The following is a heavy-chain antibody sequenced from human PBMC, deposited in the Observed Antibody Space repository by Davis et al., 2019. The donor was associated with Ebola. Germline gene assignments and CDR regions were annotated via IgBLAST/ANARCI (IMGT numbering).Heavy chain of an antibody. CDR1: GYTFISYD. CDR3: ARTRIEAAIVYIYYGMDA. D-gene: IGHD5-12*01. CDR2: IVPMFGTP. Sequence: AASVKVSCKASGYTFISYDIHWVRQAPGQGLEWMGGIVPMFGTPNYAQKFQGRVTITADESTRTTYMQLSSLRSEDTGIYYCARTRIEAAIVYIYYGMDAWGEGTTVTVSS. V-gene: IGHV1-69*13. J-gene: IGHJ6*04.